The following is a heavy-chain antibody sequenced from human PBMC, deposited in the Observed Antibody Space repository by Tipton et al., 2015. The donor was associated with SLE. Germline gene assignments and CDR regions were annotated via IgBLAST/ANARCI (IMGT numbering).Heavy chain of an antibody. CDR3: ARDGTMVRGVGEYYGMDV. D-gene: IGHD3-10*01. J-gene: IGHJ6*02. CDR1: GGSFSGYY. V-gene: IGHV4-34*01. Sequence: TLSLTCAVYGGSFSGYYWSWIRQPPGKGLEWIGEINHSGSTNYNPSLKSRVTISVDTSKNQFSPKLSSVSAADTAVYYCARDGTMVRGVGEYYGMDVWGQGTLVTVSS. CDR2: INHSGST.